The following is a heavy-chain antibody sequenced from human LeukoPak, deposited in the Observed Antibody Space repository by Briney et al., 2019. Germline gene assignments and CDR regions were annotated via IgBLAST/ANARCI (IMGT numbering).Heavy chain of an antibody. J-gene: IGHJ4*02. D-gene: IGHD3-10*01. CDR2: IYYSGST. CDR1: GGSISNYY. V-gene: IGHV4-59*08. CDR3: ARHSGSTGWYYFDY. Sequence: SETLSLTWTVSGGSISNYYWSCIRQPPGKGLEWIGYIYYSGSTNCNPSLKSRVTISVDTSKNQFSLKLSSVTAADTAVYYCARHSGSTGWYYFDYWGQGTLVTVSS.